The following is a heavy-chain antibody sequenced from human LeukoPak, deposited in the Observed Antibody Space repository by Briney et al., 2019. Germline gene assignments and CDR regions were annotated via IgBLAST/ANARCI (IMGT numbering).Heavy chain of an antibody. CDR3: AKDRSTVYGPLDY. D-gene: IGHD4-11*01. V-gene: IGHV3-43*01. J-gene: IGHJ4*02. CDR2: ISWDGGST. CDR1: GFTFDDYT. Sequence: GGSLRPSCAASGFTFDDYTMHWVRQAPGKGLEWVSLISWDGGSTYYADSVKGRFTISRDNSKNTLYLQMNSLRAEDTAVYYCAKDRSTVYGPLDYWGQGTLVTVSS.